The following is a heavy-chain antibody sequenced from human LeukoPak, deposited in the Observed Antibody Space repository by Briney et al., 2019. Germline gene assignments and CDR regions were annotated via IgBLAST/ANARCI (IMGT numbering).Heavy chain of an antibody. CDR2: IYYSGST. J-gene: IGHJ4*02. D-gene: IGHD5-24*01. V-gene: IGHV4-39*07. Sequence: SETLSLTCTVSGASISSSNYYWGWIRQPPGKGLEWIGNIYYSGSTYYNPSLKSRVSISVDTSKNQFSLKLSSVTAADTAVYYCAGKRRDGYNWVYWGQGTLVTVSS. CDR1: GASISSSNYY. CDR3: AGKRRDGYNWVY.